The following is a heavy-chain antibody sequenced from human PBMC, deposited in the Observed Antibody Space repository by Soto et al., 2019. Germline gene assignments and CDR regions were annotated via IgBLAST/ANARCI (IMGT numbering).Heavy chain of an antibody. J-gene: IGHJ4*02. CDR1: GGTFSSYT. Sequence: QVQLVQSGAEVKKPGSSVKVFCKASGGTFSSYTISWVRQAPGQGLEWMGRIIPILGIANYAQKFQGRVTITADKSTSTAYMELSSLRSEDTAVYYCARGSCSSTSCPFDYWGQGTLVTVSS. CDR3: ARGSCSSTSCPFDY. D-gene: IGHD2-2*01. CDR2: IIPILGIA. V-gene: IGHV1-69*02.